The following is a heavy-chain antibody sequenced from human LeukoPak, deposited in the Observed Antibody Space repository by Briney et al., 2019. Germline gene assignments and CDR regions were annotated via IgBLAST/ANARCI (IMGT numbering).Heavy chain of an antibody. V-gene: IGHV3-48*03. D-gene: IGHD3-22*01. CDR1: GFTFSSYE. CDR3: AKRADSSAHSFDY. Sequence: GGSLRLSCAASGFTFSSYEMNWVRQAPGKGLEWVSYISSSGSTIYYADSVKGRFTISRDNAKNSLYLQMDSLRVEDTAVYYCAKRADSSAHSFDYWGQGTLVTVSS. J-gene: IGHJ4*02. CDR2: ISSSGSTI.